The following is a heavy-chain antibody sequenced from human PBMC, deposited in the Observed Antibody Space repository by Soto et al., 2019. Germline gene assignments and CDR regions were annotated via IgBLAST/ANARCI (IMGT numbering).Heavy chain of an antibody. Sequence: GASVEVSCKXSGYTFTSYGISWVRQAPGQGLEWMGWISAYNGNTNYAQKLQGRVTMTTDTSTSTAYMELRSLRSDDTAVYYCARPKNHLLITMIVLGPFDYWGQGTLVTVSS. CDR2: ISAYNGNT. D-gene: IGHD3-22*01. J-gene: IGHJ4*02. CDR3: ARPKNHLLITMIVLGPFDY. V-gene: IGHV1-18*04. CDR1: GYTFTSYG.